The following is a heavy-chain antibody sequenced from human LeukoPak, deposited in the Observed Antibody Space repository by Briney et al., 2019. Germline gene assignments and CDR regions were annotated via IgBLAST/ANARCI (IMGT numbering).Heavy chain of an antibody. CDR3: ARGGGQEVRGVIKYYFDY. D-gene: IGHD3-10*01. V-gene: IGHV3-23*01. Sequence: GGSLRLSCAASGFTFSSYAMSWVRQAPGKGLEWVSAISGSGGSTYYADSVKGRFTISRDNSKNTLYLQMNSLRAEDTAVYYCARGGGQEVRGVIKYYFDYWGQGTLVTVSS. CDR1: GFTFSSYA. CDR2: ISGSGGST. J-gene: IGHJ4*02.